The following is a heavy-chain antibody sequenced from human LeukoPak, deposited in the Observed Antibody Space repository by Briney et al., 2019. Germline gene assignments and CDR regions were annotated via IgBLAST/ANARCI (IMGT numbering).Heavy chain of an antibody. CDR2: INFDGSST. CDR1: GFTFSSHW. Sequence: PGGSLRLSCAASGFTFSSHWMHWVRQAPGKGLVWVSRINFDGSSTSYADSVKGRFTISRDNAKNTLYLQMNSLRAEDTAVYYCARDQGQNYGMDVWGQGTTVTVSS. J-gene: IGHJ6*02. CDR3: ARDQGQNYGMDV. V-gene: IGHV3-74*01.